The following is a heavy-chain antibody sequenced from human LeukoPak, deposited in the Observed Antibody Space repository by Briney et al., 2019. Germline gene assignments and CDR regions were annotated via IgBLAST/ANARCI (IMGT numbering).Heavy chain of an antibody. V-gene: IGHV3-23*01. J-gene: IGHJ4*02. Sequence: GGSLRLSCAASGFTFSSYAMSWARQAPGKGLEWVSVISGSGGSTYYRDSVKGRFTISRDNSKNTLYLQMNSLRAEDTAVYYCAKDMQRRLGLACDYWGQGTLVTVSS. CDR1: GFTFSSYA. CDR2: ISGSGGST. D-gene: IGHD6-25*01. CDR3: AKDMQRRLGLACDY.